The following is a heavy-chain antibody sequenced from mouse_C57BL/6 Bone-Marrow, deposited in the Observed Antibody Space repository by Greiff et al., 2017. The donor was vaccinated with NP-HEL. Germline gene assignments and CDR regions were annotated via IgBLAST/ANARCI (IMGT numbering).Heavy chain of an antibody. CDR1: GYAFSSSW. J-gene: IGHJ1*03. D-gene: IGHD2-5*01. Sequence: VQGVESGPELVKPGASVKISCKASGYAFSSSWMNWVKQRPGKGLEWIGRIYPGDGDTNYNGKFKGKATLTADKSSSTAYMQLSSLTSEDSAVYFCARNPAYYSNYNWYFDVWGTGTTVTVSS. CDR2: IYPGDGDT. CDR3: ARNPAYYSNYNWYFDV. V-gene: IGHV1-82*01.